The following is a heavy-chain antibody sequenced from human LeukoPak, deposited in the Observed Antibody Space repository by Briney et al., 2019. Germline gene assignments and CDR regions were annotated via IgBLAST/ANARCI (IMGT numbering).Heavy chain of an antibody. Sequence: PSETLSLTCTVSGGSISISSSYWGWIRQPPGKGLEWIGSVYYGGSAYYNPSLKSRVTISVDTSKNQFSLELSSVTAADTAVYYCARESDRYCSSMSCPNWYDPWGQGTLVTVSS. CDR2: VYYGGSA. J-gene: IGHJ5*02. CDR3: ARESDRYCSSMSCPNWYDP. V-gene: IGHV4-39*07. CDR1: GGSISISSSY. D-gene: IGHD2-2*01.